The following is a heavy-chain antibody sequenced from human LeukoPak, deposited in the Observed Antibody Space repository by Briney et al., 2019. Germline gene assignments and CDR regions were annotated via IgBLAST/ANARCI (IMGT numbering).Heavy chain of an antibody. V-gene: IGHV3-15*04. J-gene: IGHJ3*02. Sequence: GGPQRLSGATSQFPTRNAWISWVRKAHGNGQVSVGRIESKTDVGTTDYAAPVKVRFTITRDDSKNTLYLQMNSLKTEDTAVYYCTTDPMIVVVILNTSNDAFDIWGQGTMVTVSS. D-gene: IGHD3-22*01. CDR1: QFPTRNAW. CDR2: IESKTDVGTT. CDR3: TTDPMIVVVILNTSNDAFDI.